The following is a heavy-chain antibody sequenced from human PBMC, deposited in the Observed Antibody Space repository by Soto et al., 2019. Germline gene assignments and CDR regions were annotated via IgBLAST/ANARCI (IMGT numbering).Heavy chain of an antibody. V-gene: IGHV4-31*03. J-gene: IGHJ4*02. CDR2: IYYSGST. CDR3: ARGIGYCSSINCYSSRRLRFDS. Sequence: SETLSLTCTVSGGSISSGGYYWSWIRQHPGKGLEWIGYIYYSGSTYYNPSLKSRVTISVHTPKNQFSLKMSSVTAADTAVYYCARGIGYCSSINCYSSRRLRFDSWGQGTLVTVSS. CDR1: GGSISSGGYY. D-gene: IGHD2-2*01.